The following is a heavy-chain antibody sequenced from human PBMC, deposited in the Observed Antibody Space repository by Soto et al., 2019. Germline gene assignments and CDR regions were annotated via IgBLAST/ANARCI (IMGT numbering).Heavy chain of an antibody. CDR1: GYTFTNYF. Sequence: ASVKVSCKTSGYTFTNYFVHWVRQAPGQGLEWMGTINPGNRITKYALKVQGRVAMTRDTSINTVYLELSSLTSEDTAVYFCARDPNTYDFWAGSFYYHGVHVWGQGTPVTVSS. D-gene: IGHD3-3*01. V-gene: IGHV1-46*01. J-gene: IGHJ6*02. CDR3: ARDPNTYDFWAGSFYYHGVHV. CDR2: INPGNRIT.